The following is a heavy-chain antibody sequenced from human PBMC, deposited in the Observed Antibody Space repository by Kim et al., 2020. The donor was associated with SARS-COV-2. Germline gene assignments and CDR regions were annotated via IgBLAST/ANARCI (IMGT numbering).Heavy chain of an antibody. J-gene: IGHJ5*02. V-gene: IGHV3-11*06. CDR3: ASSSYCSSTSCYTVSWFDP. Sequence: GRFTISRDNAKNSLYLQMNSLRAEDTAVYYCASSSYCSSTSCYTVSWFDPWGQGTLVTVSS. D-gene: IGHD2-2*02.